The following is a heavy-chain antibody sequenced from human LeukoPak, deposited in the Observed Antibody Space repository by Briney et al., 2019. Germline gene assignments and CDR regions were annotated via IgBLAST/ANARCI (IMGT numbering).Heavy chain of an antibody. Sequence: GGSLRLSCAASGFTFSRHWMHWVRQAPGKGLEWVSRINSDESSTSYADSVKGRFTISRDNAKNTLYLQMNSLRAEDTAVYYCARDRGSTDFDYWGQGTLVTVSS. CDR3: ARDRGSTDFDY. CDR2: INSDESST. D-gene: IGHD3-10*01. CDR1: GFTFSRHW. J-gene: IGHJ4*02. V-gene: IGHV3-74*01.